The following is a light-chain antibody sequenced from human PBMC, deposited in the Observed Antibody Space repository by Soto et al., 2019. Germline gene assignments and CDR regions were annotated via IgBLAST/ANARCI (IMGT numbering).Light chain of an antibody. J-gene: IGKJ1*01. CDR2: GES. Sequence: EILMTQSPATLSVSPGERATLSCRASQSISSNLAWYQQKPGQAPRLLIYGESTRATGIPVRFSGSGSGTEFTLSISSVQSEDFAIFYCQQYNRWPRTFGQGTKVDIK. V-gene: IGKV3-15*01. CDR3: QQYNRWPRT. CDR1: QSISSN.